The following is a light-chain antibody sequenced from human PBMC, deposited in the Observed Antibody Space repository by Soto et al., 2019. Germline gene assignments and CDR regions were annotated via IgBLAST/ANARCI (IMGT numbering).Light chain of an antibody. V-gene: IGKV3-20*01. J-gene: IGKJ5*01. CDR2: GAT. CDR1: ESVGDY. CDR3: QQYVTSPAIT. Sequence: EIVLTQSPGALSLSPGERATLSCWASESVGDYLAWYRQKPGQAPRLLIYGATKRTSGTPDRFSGTGSETAFTLAISRLEPGDFAVYYCQQYVTSPAITFGQGTRLDIK.